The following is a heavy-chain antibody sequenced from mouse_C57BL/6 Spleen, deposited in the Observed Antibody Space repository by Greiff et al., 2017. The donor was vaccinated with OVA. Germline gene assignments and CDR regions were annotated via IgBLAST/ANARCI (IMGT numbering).Heavy chain of an antibody. CDR3: ARWFAPYGNDSVWYFDV. D-gene: IGHD2-2*01. Sequence: QVQLKQPGAELVRPGSSVKLSCKASGYTFTSYWMHWVKQRPIQGLEWIGNIDPSDSETPYNQKFKDKATLTVYKSSSTAYKQRSSLTSEDSAVYYCARWFAPYGNDSVWYFDVWGTGTTVTVSS. J-gene: IGHJ1*03. CDR1: GYTFTSYW. CDR2: IDPSDSET. V-gene: IGHV1-52*01.